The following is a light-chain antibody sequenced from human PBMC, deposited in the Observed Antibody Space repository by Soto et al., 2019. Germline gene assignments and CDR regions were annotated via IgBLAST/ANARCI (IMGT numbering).Light chain of an antibody. CDR1: QSVSSSY. CDR3: QQYGSSPL. J-gene: IGKJ3*01. CDR2: GAS. V-gene: IGKV3-20*01. Sequence: EIVLTQSPGTLSLSPGERATLSCRARQSVSSSYLAWYQQKPGQAPRLLIYGASSRATGIPDRFSGSGSGTDFTLNISRLEPEDFAVYYCQQYGSSPLFGPGTKVDIK.